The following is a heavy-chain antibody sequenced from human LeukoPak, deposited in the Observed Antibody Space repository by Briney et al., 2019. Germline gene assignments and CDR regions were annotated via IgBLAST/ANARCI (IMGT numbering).Heavy chain of an antibody. Sequence: PGGSLRLSCAASGLRFSDYYASWIRQAPGKGLQWVSYISSGGDIMHYADSVKGRFTSSRDNAKNSGYLEMNSLGAEDTAVYYCATNLIGAGEYFQQWGQGTLVTVSS. J-gene: IGHJ1*01. CDR1: GLRFSDYY. CDR3: ATNLIGAGEYFQQ. V-gene: IGHV3-11*01. D-gene: IGHD2/OR15-2a*01. CDR2: ISSGGDIM.